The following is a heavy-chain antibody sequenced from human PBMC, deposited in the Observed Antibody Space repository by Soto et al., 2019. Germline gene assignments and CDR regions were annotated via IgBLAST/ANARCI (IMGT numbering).Heavy chain of an antibody. Sequence: QVQLQESGPGLLRPSDTLSLTCTVSGDSFSGYYWSWIRQPAGKGLEWIGRVYTNGATNYNPSLTSRVNMSVDTSRNQFSLKLRFVTAADTAVYYCAREAAEIVGDGYWCDPWGQGTLVTVSS. J-gene: IGHJ5*02. CDR1: GDSFSGYY. CDR3: AREAAEIVGDGYWCDP. D-gene: IGHD6-13*01. V-gene: IGHV4-4*07. CDR2: VYTNGAT.